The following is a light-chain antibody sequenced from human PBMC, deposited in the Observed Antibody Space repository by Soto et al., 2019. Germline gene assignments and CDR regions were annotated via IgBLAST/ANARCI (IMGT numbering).Light chain of an antibody. CDR1: QDISTY. Sequence: DIQMTQSPSSLSASVGDRVTIACQASQDISTYLHWYQQKPGEAPKLLIYDASNLETGVPSRFSGSGSGTHFTFTITSLQPEDLATYYCQQYDDFPLTFGGGTKVEIK. J-gene: IGKJ4*01. CDR3: QQYDDFPLT. CDR2: DAS. V-gene: IGKV1-33*01.